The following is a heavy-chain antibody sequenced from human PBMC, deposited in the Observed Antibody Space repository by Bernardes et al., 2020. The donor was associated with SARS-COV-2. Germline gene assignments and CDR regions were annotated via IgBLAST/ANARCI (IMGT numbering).Heavy chain of an antibody. V-gene: IGHV1-18*04. J-gene: IGHJ3*01. CDR3: ANWRGNSGWLDY. Sequence: ASVKVSCKASDYTLMHYGISWVRQAPGHGLEWMGWISAYNGNTNYTQKFQARVTMTTDASTSTAYMELRSLRSDDTAVYYCANWRGNSGWLDYWGQGTKVTVSS. CDR1: DYTLMHYG. CDR2: ISAYNGNT. D-gene: IGHD6-19*01.